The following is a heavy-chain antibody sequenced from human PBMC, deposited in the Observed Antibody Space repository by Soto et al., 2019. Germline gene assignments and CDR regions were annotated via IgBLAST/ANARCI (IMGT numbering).Heavy chain of an antibody. D-gene: IGHD6-19*01. CDR1: GASIRGSAY. Sequence: TSETLSLTCTVSGASIRGSAYWGWIRQPPGKGLEWIGSTYSIGNTYYNPSLKSGVTISADTSKNQFSLNLISVTAADTAVYYCRRSSRYSTDVWGQGITVTVSS. J-gene: IGHJ6*02. CDR2: TYSIGNT. V-gene: IGHV4-39*01. CDR3: RRSSRYSTDV.